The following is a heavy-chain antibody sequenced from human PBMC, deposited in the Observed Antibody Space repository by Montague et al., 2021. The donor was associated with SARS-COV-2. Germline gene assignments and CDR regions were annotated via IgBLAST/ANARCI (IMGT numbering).Heavy chain of an antibody. CDR3: AHRRLHTGSFDY. J-gene: IGHJ4*02. V-gene: IGHV2-5*02. Sequence: VKPTQTLTLTCTFSGFSLSTSGVGVGWIRQPPGKALEWLALIYWDDDKRYSPSLKSRLTITKDTSKNQVVLTVTNMDPVDTATYYCAHRRLHTGSFDYWGQGALVTASS. CDR2: IYWDDDK. CDR1: GFSLSTSGVG. D-gene: IGHD1-26*01.